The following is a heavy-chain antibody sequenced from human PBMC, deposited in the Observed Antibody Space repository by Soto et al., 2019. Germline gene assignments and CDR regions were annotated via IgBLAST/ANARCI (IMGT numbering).Heavy chain of an antibody. CDR3: ARDTPGTYYYDSSGYYGMDV. CDR1: GGSISSYY. J-gene: IGHJ6*02. D-gene: IGHD3-22*01. V-gene: IGHV4-4*07. CDR2: IYTSGST. Sequence: NPSETLSLTCTVSGGSISSYYWSWIRQPAGKGLEWIGRIYTSGSTNYNPSPKSRVTMSVDTSKNQFSLKLSSVTAADTAVYYCARDTPGTYYYDSSGYYGMDVWGQGTTVTVSS.